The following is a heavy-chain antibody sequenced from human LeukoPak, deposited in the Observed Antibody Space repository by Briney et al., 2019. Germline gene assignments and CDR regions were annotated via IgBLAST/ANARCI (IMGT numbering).Heavy chain of an antibody. V-gene: IGHV4-34*01. J-gene: IGHJ4*02. CDR2: INHSGST. CDR3: ARDWGGQVDY. Sequence: PSETLSLTCAVYGGSFSGYYWSWIRQPPGKGLEWIGEINHSGSTNYNPSLKSRVTISVDTSENQFSLKLSSVTAADTAVYYCARDWGGQVDYWGQGTLVTVSS. D-gene: IGHD7-27*01. CDR1: GGSFSGYY.